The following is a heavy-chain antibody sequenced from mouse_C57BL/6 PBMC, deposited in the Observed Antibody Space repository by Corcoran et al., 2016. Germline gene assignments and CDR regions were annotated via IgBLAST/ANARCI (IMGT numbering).Heavy chain of an antibody. CDR2: IYPGSGNT. D-gene: IGHD3-1*01. CDR1: GDTFTDYY. CDR3: ARSGSGYFDY. J-gene: IGHJ2*01. V-gene: IGHV1-76*01. Sequence: QVQLKQSGAELVRPGASVKLSCTASGDTFTDYYINWVKQRPGQGLEGIARIYPGSGNTYYNEKFKGKATLTAEKSSSTAYMQLSSLTSEDSAVCVGARSGSGYFDYWGQGTTLTVSS.